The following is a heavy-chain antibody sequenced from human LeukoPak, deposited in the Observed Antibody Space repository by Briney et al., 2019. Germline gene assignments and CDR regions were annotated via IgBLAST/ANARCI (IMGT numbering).Heavy chain of an antibody. CDR3: AKDTFRAPLAATY. Sequence: PGGSLRLSCAASRFTFSTYAMSWVRQAPGKELEWVSTISGSGDNTYYADSVKGRFTISRDNSKNTLYLQMYSLRAEDTAVYYCAKDTFRAPLAATYWGQGTLVTVSS. J-gene: IGHJ4*02. D-gene: IGHD2-15*01. CDR1: RFTFSTYA. CDR2: ISGSGDNT. V-gene: IGHV3-23*01.